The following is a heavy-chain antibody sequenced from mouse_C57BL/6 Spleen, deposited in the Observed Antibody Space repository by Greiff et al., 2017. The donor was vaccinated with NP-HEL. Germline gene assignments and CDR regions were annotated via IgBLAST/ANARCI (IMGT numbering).Heavy chain of an antibody. V-gene: IGHV5-17*01. D-gene: IGHD2-5*01. Sequence: EVKLMESGGGLVKPGGSLKLSCAASGFTFSDYGMHWVRQAPEKGLEWVAYISSGSSTIYYADTVKGRFTISRDNAKNTLFLQMTSLRSEDTAMYYCARGGPYSNYDYWGQGTTLTVSS. J-gene: IGHJ2*01. CDR2: ISSGSSTI. CDR3: ARGGPYSNYDY. CDR1: GFTFSDYG.